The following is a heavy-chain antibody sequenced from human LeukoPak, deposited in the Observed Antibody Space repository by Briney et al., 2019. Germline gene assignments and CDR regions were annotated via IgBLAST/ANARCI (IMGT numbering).Heavy chain of an antibody. CDR1: GGSISSYH. V-gene: IGHV4-59*01. J-gene: IGHJ5*02. Sequence: SETLSLTCTVSGGSISSYHWSWIRQPPGKGLEWIGYIYYSGSTNYNPSLKSRVTISVDTSKNQFSLKLSSVTAADTAVYYCARDRRSRLYRYNWFDPWGQGTLVTVSS. CDR2: IYYSGST. CDR3: ARDRRSRLYRYNWFDP. D-gene: IGHD6-13*01.